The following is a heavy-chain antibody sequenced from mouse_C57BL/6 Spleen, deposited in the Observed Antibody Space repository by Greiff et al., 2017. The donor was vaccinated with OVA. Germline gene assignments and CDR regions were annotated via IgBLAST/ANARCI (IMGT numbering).Heavy chain of an antibody. CDR3: ARNYYFDY. J-gene: IGHJ2*01. CDR2: ISSGSSTI. CDR1: GFTFSDYG. V-gene: IGHV5-17*01. Sequence: EVKVVESGGGLVKPGGSLKLSCAASGFTFSDYGMHWVRQAPEKGLEWVAYISSGSSTIYYADTVKGRFTISRDNAKNTLFLQMTSLRSEDTAMYYCARNYYFDYWGQGTTRTVSS.